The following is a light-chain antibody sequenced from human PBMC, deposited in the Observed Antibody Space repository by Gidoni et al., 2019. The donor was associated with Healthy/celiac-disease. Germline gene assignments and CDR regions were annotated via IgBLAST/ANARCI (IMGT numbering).Light chain of an antibody. Sequence: QSALTQPASVSGSPGQSITISCTGTSSDVGSYNLVSWYQQHPGKAPKLMIYEGSKRPSGVSNRFSGLQAEDEADYYCCSYAGSSTRWVFGGGTKLTVL. CDR3: CSYAGSSTRWV. V-gene: IGLV2-23*01. J-gene: IGLJ3*02. CDR1: SSDVGSYNL. CDR2: EGS.